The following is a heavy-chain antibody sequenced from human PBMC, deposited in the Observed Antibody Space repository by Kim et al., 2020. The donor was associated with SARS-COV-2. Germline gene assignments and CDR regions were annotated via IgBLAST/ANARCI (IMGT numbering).Heavy chain of an antibody. CDR3: ARDGLDASGYEALGGLWY. Sequence: GGSLRLSCAASGFTFSSYGMHWVRQAPGKGLEWVAVISYDGSNKYYADSVKGRFTISRDNSKNTLYLQMNSLRAEDTAVYYCARDGLDASGYEALGGLWYWGQGTLVTVSS. CDR1: GFTFSSYG. D-gene: IGHD5-12*01. CDR2: ISYDGSNK. J-gene: IGHJ4*02. V-gene: IGHV3-33*05.